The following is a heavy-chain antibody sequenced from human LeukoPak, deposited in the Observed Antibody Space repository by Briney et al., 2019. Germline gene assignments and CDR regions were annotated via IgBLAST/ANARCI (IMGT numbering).Heavy chain of an antibody. CDR2: IYTGGGT. Sequence: GGSLRLACAVSGFSVRTNFMSWVRQAPGKGLEWVSVIYTGGGTDHADSVKGRFTISRDNSKNTLSLQMNSLRADDTAIYYCTRSGYRHPYHFESWGQGTLVIVSS. CDR1: GFSVRTNF. CDR3: TRSGYRHPYHFES. V-gene: IGHV3-53*01. D-gene: IGHD3-22*01. J-gene: IGHJ4*02.